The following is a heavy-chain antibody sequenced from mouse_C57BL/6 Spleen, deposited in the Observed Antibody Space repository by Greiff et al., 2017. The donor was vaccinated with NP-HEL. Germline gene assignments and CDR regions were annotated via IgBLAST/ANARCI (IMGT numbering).Heavy chain of an antibody. V-gene: IGHV1-26*01. Sequence: EVQLQQSGPELVKPGASVKISCKASGYTFTDYYMNWVKQSHGKSLEWIGDINPNNGGTSYNQKFKGKATLTVDKSSSTAYMELRSLTSEDSAVYYCARSLLRPSPNFDYWGQGTTLTVSS. CDR1: GYTFTDYY. CDR3: ARSLLRPSPNFDY. D-gene: IGHD1-2*01. J-gene: IGHJ2*01. CDR2: INPNNGGT.